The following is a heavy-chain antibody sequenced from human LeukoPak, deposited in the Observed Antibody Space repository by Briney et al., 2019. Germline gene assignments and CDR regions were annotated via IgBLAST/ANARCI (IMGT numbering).Heavy chain of an antibody. J-gene: IGHJ4*02. CDR1: GGSISSYY. CDR3: AREVVDIVATIDY. V-gene: IGHV4-59*01. Sequence: SETLSLTCTVSGGSISSYYWSWTRQPPGKGLEWIGYVYYSGSTNYNPSLKSRVTISVDTSKNQFSLKLSSVTAADTAVYYCAREVVDIVATIDYWGQGTLVTVSS. CDR2: VYYSGST. D-gene: IGHD5-12*01.